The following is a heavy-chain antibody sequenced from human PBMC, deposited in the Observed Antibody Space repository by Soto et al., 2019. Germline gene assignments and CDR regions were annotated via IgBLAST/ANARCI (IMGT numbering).Heavy chain of an antibody. Sequence: QVQLVQSGAEVKKPGSAVKVSCKTSGGTFREYAISWVRQAPGQGLEWLGGIIPIFGTINYAQNFQGRVTISADNSTSTAYMELRSLRSGDTAVYYCGRGYCTSTTCEDYYVMDVWGQGTTVTVSS. CDR1: GGTFREYA. CDR2: IIPIFGTI. CDR3: GRGYCTSTTCEDYYVMDV. V-gene: IGHV1-69*06. J-gene: IGHJ6*02. D-gene: IGHD2-2*01.